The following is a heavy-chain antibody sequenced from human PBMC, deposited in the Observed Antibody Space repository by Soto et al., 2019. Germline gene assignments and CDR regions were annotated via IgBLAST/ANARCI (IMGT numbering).Heavy chain of an antibody. CDR3: ARVLAKLELLGWFDP. CDR2: ISYDGSNK. V-gene: IGHV3-30-3*01. J-gene: IGHJ5*02. Sequence: GGSLRLSCAASGFTFSSYAMHWVRQAPGKGLEWVAVISYDGSNKYYADSVKGRFTISRDNSKNTLYLQMNSLRAEDTAVYYCARVLAKLELLGWFDPWGQGTLVTVSS. CDR1: GFTFSSYA. D-gene: IGHD1-7*01.